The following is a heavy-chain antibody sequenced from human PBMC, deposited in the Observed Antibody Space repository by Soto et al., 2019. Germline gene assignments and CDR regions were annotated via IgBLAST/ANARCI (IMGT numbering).Heavy chain of an antibody. CDR3: ARDLAIFGINRFDP. V-gene: IGHV3-21*01. J-gene: IGHJ5*02. CDR1: GFTFSSYS. Sequence: GGSLGLSCAASGFTFSSYSMNWVRQAPGKGLEWVSSISSSSSYIYYADSVKGRFTISRDNAKNSLYLQMNSLRAEDTAVYYCARDLAIFGINRFDPWGQGTLVTVSS. CDR2: ISSSSSYI. D-gene: IGHD3-3*01.